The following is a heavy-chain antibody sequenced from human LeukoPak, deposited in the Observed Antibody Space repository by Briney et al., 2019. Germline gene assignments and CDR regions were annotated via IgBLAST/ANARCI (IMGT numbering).Heavy chain of an antibody. V-gene: IGHV4-38-2*01. Sequence: ASETLSLPCAVSGYSLSRGYYWGWVRPPPRKGLGWIGSIYHSGSTYYNPSLKSRVTISVDTSKNQFSLKLSSVTAADTAVYYCARGRSDWFDPWGQGTLVTVSS. CDR2: IYHSGST. CDR1: GYSLSRGYY. J-gene: IGHJ5*02. CDR3: ARGRSDWFDP.